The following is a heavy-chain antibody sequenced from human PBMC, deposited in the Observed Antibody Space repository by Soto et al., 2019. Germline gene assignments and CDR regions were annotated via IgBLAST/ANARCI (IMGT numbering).Heavy chain of an antibody. CDR1: GFTFSTYA. D-gene: IGHD6-13*01. V-gene: IGHV3-23*01. CDR2: ISGSGGST. J-gene: IGHJ5*02. CDR3: AKAGAYRSSWYFLWFDP. Sequence: GGSLRLSCAASGFTFSTYAMSWVRQAPGKGLEWVSAISGSGGSTYYADSVKGRFTIPRDNSKNTLYLQMNSLRAEDTAVYYCAKAGAYRSSWYFLWFDPWGQGTLVTVSS.